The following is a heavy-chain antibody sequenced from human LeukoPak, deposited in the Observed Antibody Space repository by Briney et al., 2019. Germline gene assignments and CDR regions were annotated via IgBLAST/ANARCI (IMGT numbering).Heavy chain of an antibody. Sequence: PGGSLRLSCAASGFTVNSNYMSWVRQAPGKGLEWVSVIYSDGSTSYADSVKGRFSISRDYSKNTLYLQMNSPRAEDTAVYYCARTRSDAFDIWGQGTLVTVSS. CDR3: ARTRSDAFDI. V-gene: IGHV3-53*01. CDR1: GFTVNSNY. D-gene: IGHD2-2*01. CDR2: IYSDGST. J-gene: IGHJ3*02.